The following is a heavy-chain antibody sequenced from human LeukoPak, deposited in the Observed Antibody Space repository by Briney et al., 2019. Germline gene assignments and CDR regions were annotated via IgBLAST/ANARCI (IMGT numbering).Heavy chain of an antibody. J-gene: IGHJ4*02. Sequence: GGSLRLSCAASGFTFSSYAMSWVRQAPGKGLEWVSAISGGGGSTYYADSVKGRFTISRDNSKNTLYPQMNSLRAEDTAVYYCAKGFDGSGSYYNLLFDYWGQGTLVTVSS. CDR2: ISGGGGST. V-gene: IGHV3-23*01. CDR3: AKGFDGSGSYYNLLFDY. D-gene: IGHD3-10*01. CDR1: GFTFSSYA.